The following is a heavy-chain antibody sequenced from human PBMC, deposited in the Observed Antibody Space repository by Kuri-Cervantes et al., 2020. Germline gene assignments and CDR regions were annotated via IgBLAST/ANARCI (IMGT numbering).Heavy chain of an antibody. CDR2: IYYSGST. J-gene: IGHJ4*02. V-gene: IGHV4-59*01. CDR1: GFTFSDYY. CDR3: ARLVEVEVVVPAAIPSGNDFWSGYSLFFDY. D-gene: IGHD3-3*01. Sequence: ESLKISCAASGFTFSDYYMSWIRQPPGKGLEWIGYIYYSGSTNYNPSLKSRVTISVDTSKNQFSLKLSSVTAADTAVYYCARLVEVEVVVPAAIPSGNDFWSGYSLFFDYWGQGTLVTVSS.